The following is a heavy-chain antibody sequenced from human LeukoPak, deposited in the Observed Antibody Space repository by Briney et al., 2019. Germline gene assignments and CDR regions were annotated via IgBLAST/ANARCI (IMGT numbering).Heavy chain of an antibody. V-gene: IGHV3-30*02. J-gene: IGHJ6*03. D-gene: IGHD3-9*01. CDR1: GFTVSSNS. CDR2: IRYDGSDK. CDR3: ARGKNLDWDFYYYYMDV. Sequence: GGSLRLSCTVSGFTVSSNSMSWVRQAPGKGLEWVAFIRYDGSDKYYADSVKGRFTVSRDNSKNTLYLQMNSLRTEDMALYYCARGKNLDWDFYYYYMDVWGKGTTVTISS.